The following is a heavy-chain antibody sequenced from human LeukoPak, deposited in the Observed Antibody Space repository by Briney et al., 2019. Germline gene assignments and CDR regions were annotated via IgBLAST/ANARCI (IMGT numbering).Heavy chain of an antibody. D-gene: IGHD3-3*01. V-gene: IGHV1-46*01. Sequence: GASVKVSCKASGYTFTSYYMHWVRQAPGQGLEWMGIINPSGGSTSYAQKFQGRVTMTRDTSTSTVYMELSSLRSADTAVYYCARNPLYYDFWSGYDNYHYYMDVWGKGTTVTVSS. J-gene: IGHJ6*03. CDR1: GYTFTSYY. CDR3: ARNPLYYDFWSGYDNYHYYMDV. CDR2: INPSGGST.